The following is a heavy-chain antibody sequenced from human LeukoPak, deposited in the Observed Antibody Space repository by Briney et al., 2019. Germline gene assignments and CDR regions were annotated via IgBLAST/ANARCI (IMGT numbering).Heavy chain of an antibody. CDR2: IYSSGST. V-gene: IGHV4-59*08. J-gene: IGHJ4*02. CDR3: ARTFYLGWGSYLLDY. Sequence: PSETLSLTCTVSGGSISSYYWSWIRQPPGKGLEWIGYIYSSGSTNYNPSLKSRVTISVDTSKNQFSLKLTSVTAADTAVYYFARTFYLGWGSYLLDYWGQGALATVS. D-gene: IGHD3-16*02. CDR1: GGSISSYY.